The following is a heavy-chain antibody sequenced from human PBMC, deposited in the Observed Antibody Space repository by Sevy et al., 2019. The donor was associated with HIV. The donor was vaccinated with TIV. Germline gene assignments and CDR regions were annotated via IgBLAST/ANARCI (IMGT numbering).Heavy chain of an antibody. J-gene: IGHJ6*02. CDR2: IRSDGVST. CDR1: GFSFSNSA. V-gene: IGHV3-64D*06. CDR3: VKDPDYNFWRGDYGMDV. D-gene: IGHD3-3*01. Sequence: GESLKISCSGSGFSFSNSAMNWVCQTPGKGLKYVSAIRSDGVSTYYTDSVRGRFTISRDNSKNTLYLQMSSLGVEDTAVYYCVKDPDYNFWRGDYGMDVWGQGTTVTVSS.